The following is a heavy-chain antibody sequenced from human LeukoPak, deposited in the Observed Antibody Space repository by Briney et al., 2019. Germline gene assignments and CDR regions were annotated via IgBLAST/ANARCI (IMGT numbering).Heavy chain of an antibody. Sequence: SETLSLTCTVSGGSISSYYWSWIRQPPGKGLEWIGYIYYSGSTHYNPSLKSRVTISVDTSKNQFSLKLSSVTAADTAVYYCAGSIGYCSGGSCEPFDYWGQGTLVTVSS. V-gene: IGHV4-59*01. D-gene: IGHD2-15*01. CDR1: GGSISSYY. J-gene: IGHJ4*02. CDR3: AGSIGYCSGGSCEPFDY. CDR2: IYYSGST.